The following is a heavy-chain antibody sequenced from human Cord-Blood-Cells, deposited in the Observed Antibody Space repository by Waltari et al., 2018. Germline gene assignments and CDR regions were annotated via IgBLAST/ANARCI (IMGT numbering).Heavy chain of an antibody. D-gene: IGHD3-10*01. CDR1: GGSISSYY. Sequence: QVQLQESGPGLVKPSETLSLTCTVPGGSISSYYWSWIRQPPGKGLEWIGYIYYSGSTNYNPSLKSRVTISVDTSKNQFSLKLSSVTAADTAVYYCARGPARGWGSGSYYNDWGQGTLVTVSS. CDR2: IYYSGST. J-gene: IGHJ4*02. V-gene: IGHV4-59*01. CDR3: ARGPARGWGSGSYYND.